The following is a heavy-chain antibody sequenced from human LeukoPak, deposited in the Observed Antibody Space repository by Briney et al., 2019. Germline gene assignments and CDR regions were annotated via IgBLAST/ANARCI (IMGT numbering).Heavy chain of an antibody. CDR2: IYYSGST. V-gene: IGHV4-39*07. J-gene: IGHJ4*02. D-gene: IGHD3-10*01. CDR1: GGSTSSSSYY. Sequence: SETLSLTCTVSGGSTSSSSYYWGWIRQPPGKGLEWIGSIYYSGSTYYNPSLKSRVTISVDTSKNQFSLKLSSVTAADTAVYYCARDPLLLVGYGSGSYTAFDYWGQGTLVTVSS. CDR3: ARDPLLLVGYGSGSYTAFDY.